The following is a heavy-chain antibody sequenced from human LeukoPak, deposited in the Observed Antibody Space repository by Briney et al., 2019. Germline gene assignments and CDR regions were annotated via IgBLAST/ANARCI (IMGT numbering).Heavy chain of an antibody. D-gene: IGHD3-10*01. Sequence: AGGSLRLSCAASGFTFSNAWMSWVRQAPGKGLEWVGRIKSKTDGGTTDYAAPVKGRFTISRDDSKNTLYLQMNSLKTEDTAVYYCTGLWFGELLGFRDYWGQGTLVTVSS. J-gene: IGHJ4*02. CDR1: GFTFSNAW. CDR3: TGLWFGELLGFRDY. V-gene: IGHV3-15*01. CDR2: IKSKTDGGTT.